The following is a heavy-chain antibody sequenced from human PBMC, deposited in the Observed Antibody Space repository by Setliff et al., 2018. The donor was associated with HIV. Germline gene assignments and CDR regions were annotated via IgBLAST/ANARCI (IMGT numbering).Heavy chain of an antibody. CDR2: INHSGST. CDR1: RGSFSGYY. J-gene: IGHJ3*02. V-gene: IGHV4-34*01. Sequence: TLSLTCDVYRGSFSGYYWSWIRQPPGKGLEWIGEINHSGSTNYNPSLKSRVTISIDTSKNQFSLKLSSVTAADTAVYYCASSMVRGVIGVFDMWGQGTMVTVSS. D-gene: IGHD3-10*01. CDR3: ASSMVRGVIGVFDM.